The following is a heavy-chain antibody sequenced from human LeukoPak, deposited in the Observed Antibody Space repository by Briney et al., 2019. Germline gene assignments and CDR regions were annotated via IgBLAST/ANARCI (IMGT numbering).Heavy chain of an antibody. CDR1: GFTFSSYA. V-gene: IGHV3-23*01. D-gene: IGHD1-26*01. Sequence: GGSLRLSCAASGFTFSSYAMSWVRQAPGKGLEWVSAISGSGGSTYYADSVEGRFTISRDNSKNTLYLQMNSLRAEDTAVYYCAKDRSGSYYVRDAFDIWGQGTMVTVSS. J-gene: IGHJ3*02. CDR2: ISGSGGST. CDR3: AKDRSGSYYVRDAFDI.